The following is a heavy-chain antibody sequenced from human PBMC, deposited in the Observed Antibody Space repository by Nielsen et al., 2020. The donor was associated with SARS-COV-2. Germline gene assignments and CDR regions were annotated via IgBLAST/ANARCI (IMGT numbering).Heavy chain of an antibody. D-gene: IGHD3-9*01. CDR1: GFTFSSYA. J-gene: IGHJ5*01. Sequence: GESLKISCAASGFTFSSYAMSWVRQAPGKGLEWVSAISGSGGSTYYADSVKGRFTISRDNSKNTLYLQMNSLRAEDTAVYYCARGLRYFDWFDYWGQGTLVTVSS. CDR2: ISGSGGST. CDR3: ARGLRYFDWFDY. V-gene: IGHV3-23*01.